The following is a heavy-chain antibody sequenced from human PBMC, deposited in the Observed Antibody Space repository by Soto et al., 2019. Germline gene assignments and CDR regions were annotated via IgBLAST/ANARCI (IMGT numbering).Heavy chain of an antibody. CDR2: IIPMFGTA. J-gene: IGHJ6*02. V-gene: IGHV1-69*12. Sequence: QVQLVQSGAEVKKPGSSVKVSCKASGGTLSNYAISWVRQAPGQGLEWMGGIIPMFGTANYAQKFQGRVTLTADXSXSXXYMELSSLRSEDTAVYYCAAHFHWGPYYYSYGMDVWGQGTTVTVSS. CDR3: AAHFHWGPYYYSYGMDV. D-gene: IGHD7-27*01. CDR1: GGTLSNYA.